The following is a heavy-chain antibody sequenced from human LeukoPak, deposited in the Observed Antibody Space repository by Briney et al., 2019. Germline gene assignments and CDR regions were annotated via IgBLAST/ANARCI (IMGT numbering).Heavy chain of an antibody. J-gene: IGHJ5*02. Sequence: KPSETLSLTSAVYGGSFSGYYWSWIRQPPGKGLEWIGEINHSGSTNYNPSLKSRVTISVDTSKNQFSLKLSSVTAADTAVYYCARGGGGGIDCSSTSCYANWFDPWGQGTLVTVSS. D-gene: IGHD2-2*01. CDR2: INHSGST. V-gene: IGHV4-34*01. CDR1: GGSFSGYY. CDR3: ARGGGGGIDCSSTSCYANWFDP.